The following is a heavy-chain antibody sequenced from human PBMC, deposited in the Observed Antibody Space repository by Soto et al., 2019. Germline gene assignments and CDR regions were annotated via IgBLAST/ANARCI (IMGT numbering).Heavy chain of an antibody. D-gene: IGHD3-3*01. CDR1: GGSFSGYY. CDR2: INHSGST. V-gene: IGHV4-34*01. CDR3: ARSALVYYDFWSGIQSPSYHMDV. J-gene: IGHJ6*03. Sequence: SETLSLTCAVYGGSFSGYYWSWIRQPPGKGLEWIGEINHSGSTNYNPSLKSRVTISVDTSKNQFSLKLSSVTAADTAVYYCARSALVYYDFWSGIQSPSYHMDVWGKGTTVTVSS.